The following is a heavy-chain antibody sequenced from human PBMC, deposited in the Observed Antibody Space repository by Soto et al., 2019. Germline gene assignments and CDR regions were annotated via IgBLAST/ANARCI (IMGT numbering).Heavy chain of an antibody. J-gene: IGHJ4*02. Sequence: EVQLVESGGGLIQPGGSLRLSCAVSGFTVSSNYMSWVRQAPGKGLEGVSVIYAGGNTNYADSVKGRFTISRDNSKNTLYLQMNRLRVEDTAVYYCAREGCSTSSCRYFDCWGQGTLVTVSA. CDR2: IYAGGNT. CDR1: GFTVSSNY. CDR3: AREGCSTSSCRYFDC. V-gene: IGHV3-53*01. D-gene: IGHD6-13*01.